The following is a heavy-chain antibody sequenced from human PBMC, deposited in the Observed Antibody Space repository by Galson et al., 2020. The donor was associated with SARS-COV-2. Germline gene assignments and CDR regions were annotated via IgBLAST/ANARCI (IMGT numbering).Heavy chain of an antibody. J-gene: IGHJ3*01. D-gene: IGHD2-8*02. CDR2: INTDDSAR. V-gene: IGHV3-74*03. CDR3: ARVRDTWSDDAFDV. CDR1: GFTFSYYW. Sequence: GESLKISCEASGFTFSYYWMHWVRQAPGKGLVWVSHINTDDSARTYADSVKGRFTISRDNAKNRLYLQMNSLRADDTAVYYCARVRDTWSDDAFDVWGQGTMVIVSS.